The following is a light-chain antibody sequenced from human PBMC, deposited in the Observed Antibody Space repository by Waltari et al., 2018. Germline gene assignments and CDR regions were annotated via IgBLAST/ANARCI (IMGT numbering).Light chain of an antibody. Sequence: QSALTQPAPVSGSPGQSITIPCPGTSSDVGGYNYASWYQQHPGKAPKLIIYEVSNRPSGVSNRFSGSKSGNTASLTISGLQAEDEADYYCSSYTSSSTLVFGGGTKLTVL. CDR1: SSDVGGYNY. J-gene: IGLJ2*01. CDR3: SSYTSSSTLV. V-gene: IGLV2-14*01. CDR2: EVS.